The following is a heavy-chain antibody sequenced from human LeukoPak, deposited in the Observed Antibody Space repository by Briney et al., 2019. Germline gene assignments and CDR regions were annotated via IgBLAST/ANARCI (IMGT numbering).Heavy chain of an antibody. CDR1: GGSVSSGSYY. Sequence: PSETLSLTCTVSGGSVSSGSYYWSWIRQPPGKGLEWIGYIYYSGSTNYNPSLKSRVTISVDTSKNQFSLKLSSVTAADTAAYHCAREAMYSYGNNFDYWGQGTLVTVSS. D-gene: IGHD5-18*01. CDR3: AREAMYSYGNNFDY. J-gene: IGHJ4*02. V-gene: IGHV4-61*01. CDR2: IYYSGST.